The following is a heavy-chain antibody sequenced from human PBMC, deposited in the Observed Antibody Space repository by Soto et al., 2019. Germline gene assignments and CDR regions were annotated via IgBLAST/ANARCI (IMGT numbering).Heavy chain of an antibody. CDR3: ARGKGFVRFSNAFDI. D-gene: IGHD3-3*01. J-gene: IGHJ3*02. Sequence: QVKQVQSGAEVKKPGASVKVSCKASGYTLSSYYMHWVRQAPGQGLEWMGIINPSGGSTSYAQKFQGRVIMTTDTSTSTVYMELSSLRSEDTAVYYCARGKGFVRFSNAFDIWGQGTTVTVSS. CDR1: GYTLSSYY. CDR2: INPSGGST. V-gene: IGHV1-46*01.